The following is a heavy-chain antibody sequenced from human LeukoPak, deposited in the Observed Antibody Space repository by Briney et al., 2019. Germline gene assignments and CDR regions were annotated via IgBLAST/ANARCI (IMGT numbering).Heavy chain of an antibody. V-gene: IGHV4-39*01. CDR2: IYYSGST. Sequence: PSGTLSLTCTVSGGSISSSSYYWGWIRQPPGKGRGWIGSIYYSGSTYYNPSLKSRVTISVDTSKIQFSLQLSSVTAADTAVYYCARQGGYSSSWYLPPNWFDPWGQGTLVTVSS. J-gene: IGHJ5*02. CDR1: GGSISSSSYY. D-gene: IGHD6-13*01. CDR3: ARQGGYSSSWYLPPNWFDP.